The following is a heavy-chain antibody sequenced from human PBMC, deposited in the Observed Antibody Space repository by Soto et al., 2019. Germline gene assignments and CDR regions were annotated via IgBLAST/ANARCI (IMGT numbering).Heavy chain of an antibody. CDR3: ARDIDIVAGDAFDI. V-gene: IGHV1-69*13. CDR1: GGTFSSYA. Sequence: SVKVSCKASGGTFSSYAISWVRQAPGQGLEWMGGIIPIFGTANYAQKFQGRVTITADESTSTAYMELSSLRSEDTAVYYCARDIDIVAGDAFDIWGQGTMVTVSS. CDR2: IIPIFGTA. D-gene: IGHD5-12*01. J-gene: IGHJ3*02.